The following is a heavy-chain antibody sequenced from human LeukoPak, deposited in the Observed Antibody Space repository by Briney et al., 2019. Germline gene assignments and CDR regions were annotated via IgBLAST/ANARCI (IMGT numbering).Heavy chain of an antibody. J-gene: IGHJ3*02. Sequence: GGSLRLSCAASGFTFSSYWMSWVRQAPGKGLEWVANIKQDGSEKYYVDSVKGRFTISRDNAKNSLYLQMNSLRAEDTAVYYCATHYDSSGYPLGAFDIWGQGTMVTVSS. CDR2: IKQDGSEK. D-gene: IGHD3-22*01. CDR1: GFTFSSYW. V-gene: IGHV3-7*01. CDR3: ATHYDSSGYPLGAFDI.